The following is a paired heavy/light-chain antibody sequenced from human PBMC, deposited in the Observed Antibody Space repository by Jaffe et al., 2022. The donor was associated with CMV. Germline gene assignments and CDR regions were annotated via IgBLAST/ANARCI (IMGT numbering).Heavy chain of an antibody. J-gene: IGHJ3*02. CDR1: GFTFSDYY. V-gene: IGHV3-11*01. Sequence: QVQLVESGGGLVKPGGSLRLSCAASGFTFSDYYMSWIRQAPGKGLEWVSYISSSGSTIYYADSVKGRFTISRDNAKNSLYLQMNSLRAEDTAVYYCARENWGLDAFDIWGQGTMVTVSS. CDR2: ISSSGSTI. CDR3: ARENWGLDAFDI. D-gene: IGHD7-27*01.
Light chain of an antibody. CDR2: AAS. CDR3: QQANSFPAT. Sequence: DIQMTQSPSSVSASVGDRVTITCRASQGISSWLAWYQQKPGKAPKLLIYAASSLQSGVPSRFSGSGSGTDFTLTISSLQPEDFATYYCQQANSFPATFGPGTKVDIK. V-gene: IGKV1-12*01. J-gene: IGKJ3*01. CDR1: QGISSW.